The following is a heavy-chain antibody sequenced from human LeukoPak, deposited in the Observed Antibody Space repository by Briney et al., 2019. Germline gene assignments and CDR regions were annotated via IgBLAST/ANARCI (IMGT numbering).Heavy chain of an antibody. CDR1: GFTFSSYA. V-gene: IGHV3-23*01. CDR3: AKDRNSGGSCLNG. CDR2: ISGSGDIT. Sequence: GGSLRLSCAASGFTFSSYAMSWVRQAPGKGLEWVSAISGSGDITYYADSEEGRFTISRDNSKNTLYLQMDSLRAEDTAIYYCAKDRNSGGSCLNGWGQGTLVTVSS. J-gene: IGHJ4*02. D-gene: IGHD2-15*01.